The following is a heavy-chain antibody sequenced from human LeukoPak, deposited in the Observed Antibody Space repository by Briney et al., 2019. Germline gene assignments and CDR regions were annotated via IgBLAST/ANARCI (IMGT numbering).Heavy chain of an antibody. Sequence: GGSLRLSCAASGFTFGSYGMTWGRQAPGKGLEWVSSISRNGGGTYYADSVKGRFSISRDNSKNMLYLQMNSLRAEDTAVYYCARGDGPFDYWGQGTLVTVSS. CDR3: ARGDGPFDY. D-gene: IGHD5-24*01. CDR2: ISRNGGGT. CDR1: GFTFGSYG. J-gene: IGHJ4*02. V-gene: IGHV3-23*01.